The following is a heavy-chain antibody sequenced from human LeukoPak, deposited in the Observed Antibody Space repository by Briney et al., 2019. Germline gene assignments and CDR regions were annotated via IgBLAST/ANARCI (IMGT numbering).Heavy chain of an antibody. CDR1: GYTFTSYS. CDR3: ARDLHRVVVRGVPHYYYYMDV. D-gene: IGHD3-10*01. Sequence: ASVKVSCKASGYTFTSYSISWVRQAPGQGLEGMGWISTYNGNTNYAQKLQGRVTMTTDTSTSTAYMELRSLRSDDTAVYYCARDLHRVVVRGVPHYYYYMDVWGKGTTVTISS. CDR2: ISTYNGNT. V-gene: IGHV1-18*01. J-gene: IGHJ6*03.